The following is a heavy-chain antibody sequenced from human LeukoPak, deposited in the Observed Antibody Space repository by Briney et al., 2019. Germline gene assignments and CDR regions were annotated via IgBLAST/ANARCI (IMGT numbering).Heavy chain of an antibody. D-gene: IGHD4-4*01. Sequence: SETLSLTCAVYGGSFSGYYWSWIRQPPGKGLEWIGEINHSGSTNYNPSLKSRVTISVDTSKNQFSLKLSSVTAADTAVYYCARGAPYSNDAFDIWGQGTMVTVSS. CDR3: ARGAPYSNDAFDI. CDR2: INHSGST. CDR1: GGSFSGYY. J-gene: IGHJ3*02. V-gene: IGHV4-34*01.